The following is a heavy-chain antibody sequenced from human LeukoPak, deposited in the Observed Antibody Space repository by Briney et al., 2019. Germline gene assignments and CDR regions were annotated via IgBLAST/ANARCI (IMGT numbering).Heavy chain of an antibody. Sequence: GGSLRLSCAASGFTFSSYSMNWVRQAPGKGLEWVSSISSSSSYIYYADSVKGRSTSSRDNPKNTLYLQMNGLRVEDTAVYYCAKDMQTWPRFPDYWGQGTLVTVSS. CDR3: AKDMQTWPRFPDY. CDR2: ISSSSSYI. J-gene: IGHJ4*02. CDR1: GFTFSSYS. D-gene: IGHD5-12*01. V-gene: IGHV3-21*04.